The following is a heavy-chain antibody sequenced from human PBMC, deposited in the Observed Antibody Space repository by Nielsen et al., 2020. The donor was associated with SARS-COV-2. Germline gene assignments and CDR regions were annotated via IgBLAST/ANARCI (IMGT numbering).Heavy chain of an antibody. D-gene: IGHD3-3*01. V-gene: IGHV4-31*02. J-gene: IGHJ6*02. CDR2: IYYSGST. CDR3: ARDTLAGITIFGVVTHYGMDV. Sequence: WIRQPPGKGLEWIGYIYYSGSTYYNPPLKSRVTISVDTSKNQFSLKLSSVTAADTAVYYCARDTLAGITIFGVVTHYGMDVWGQGTTVTVSS.